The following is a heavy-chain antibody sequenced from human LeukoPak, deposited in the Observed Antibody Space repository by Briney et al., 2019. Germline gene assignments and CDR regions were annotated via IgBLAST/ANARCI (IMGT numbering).Heavy chain of an antibody. J-gene: IGHJ1*01. Sequence: SGGSLRLSCAASGFSFSVYEMDWVRQAPGKGLEWVAVISYDGSNKYYADSVKGRFTISRDNSKNTLYLQMNSLRAEDTAVYYCARDPARYCSGGSCTGYFQHWGQGTLVTVSS. CDR3: ARDPARYCSGGSCTGYFQH. D-gene: IGHD2-15*01. CDR1: GFSFSVYE. CDR2: ISYDGSNK. V-gene: IGHV3-30-3*01.